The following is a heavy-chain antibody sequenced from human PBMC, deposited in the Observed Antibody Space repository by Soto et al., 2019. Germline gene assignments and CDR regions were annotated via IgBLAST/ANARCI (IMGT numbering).Heavy chain of an antibody. V-gene: IGHV3-48*02. CDR3: ARSVEGHFDY. CDR2: ITSDTKTI. J-gene: IGHJ4*02. CDR1: GFTFSSYS. D-gene: IGHD6-19*01. Sequence: PGGSLRLSCAASGFTFSSYSMNWVRQAPGKGLEWFSYITSDTKTIKYADSVKGRFTISRDNAKNSVYLQMNSLRDEDTAVYYCARSVEGHFDYWGQGTVVTVSS.